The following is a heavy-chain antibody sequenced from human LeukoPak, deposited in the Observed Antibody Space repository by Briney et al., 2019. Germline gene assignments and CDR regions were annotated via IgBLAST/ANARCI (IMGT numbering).Heavy chain of an antibody. Sequence: PGGSLRLSCAASGFTFSDYYMSWIRQAPGKGLEWVSYISSSGSTIYYADSVKGRFTISRDNAKNSLYLQMNSLRAEDTAVYYCARSPTVTTYYYYGMDVWGQGTTVTVSS. D-gene: IGHD4-17*01. CDR2: ISSSGSTI. CDR1: GFTFSDYY. CDR3: ARSPTVTTYYYYGMDV. V-gene: IGHV3-11*01. J-gene: IGHJ6*02.